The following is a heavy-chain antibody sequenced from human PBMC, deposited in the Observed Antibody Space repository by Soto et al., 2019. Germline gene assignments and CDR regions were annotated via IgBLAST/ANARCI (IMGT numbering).Heavy chain of an antibody. J-gene: IGHJ3*02. CDR2: INPSGGST. CDR3: ASWYCSGGSCYSRAAAFDI. CDR1: GYTFTSYY. Sequence: ASVKVSCKASGYTFTSYYMHWVRQAPGQGLEWMGIINPSGGSTSYAQKFQGRVTMTRDTSTSTVYMELSSLRSEDTAVYYCASWYCSGGSCYSRAAAFDIWGQGTMVTVSS. V-gene: IGHV1-46*03. D-gene: IGHD2-15*01.